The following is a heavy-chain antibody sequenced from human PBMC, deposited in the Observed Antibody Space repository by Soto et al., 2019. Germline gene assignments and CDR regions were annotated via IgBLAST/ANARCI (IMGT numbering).Heavy chain of an antibody. D-gene: IGHD5-18*01. CDR2: IYYSGIT. Sequence: SETLSLTCIVSGGSISSSSYYWGWIRQPPGKGLEWNGSIYYSGITYYNPSLKSRVTISVDTSKNQFSLKLSSVTAADTAVYYCARVGVDTAMVSTFDYWGQGTLVTVSS. CDR3: ARVGVDTAMVSTFDY. CDR1: GGSISSSSYY. V-gene: IGHV4-39*01. J-gene: IGHJ4*02.